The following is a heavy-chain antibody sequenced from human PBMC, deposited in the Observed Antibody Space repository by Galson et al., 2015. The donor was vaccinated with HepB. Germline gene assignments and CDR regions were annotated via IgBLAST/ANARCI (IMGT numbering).Heavy chain of an antibody. CDR1: GFTFSGSD. D-gene: IGHD4-17*01. V-gene: IGHV3-73*01. CDR2: IRTKPNSYAT. CDR3: GSAKNGAPIDY. Sequence: SLRLSCAASGFTFSGSDMHWVRQASGKGLEWLGRIRTKPNSYATSYAASVRGRFAISRDDSKNTAYLQMNSLKTEDTAVYYCGSAKNGAPIDYCGQGILVTVSS. J-gene: IGHJ4*02.